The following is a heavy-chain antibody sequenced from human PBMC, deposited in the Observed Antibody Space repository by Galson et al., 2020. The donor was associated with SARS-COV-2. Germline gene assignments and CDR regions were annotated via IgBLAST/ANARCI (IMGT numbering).Heavy chain of an antibody. D-gene: IGHD1-26*01. CDR2: IKPDGSQE. V-gene: IGHV3-7*01. J-gene: IGHJ4*02. Sequence: GGSLRLSCRASGFTLRNSWMAWVRQAPEKGLEWVATIKPDGSQENYVDSVKGRFTISRDNAKNSLYLQMNSLRDEDMAVYYCARDIWYSLPNWGQGTMVTVSS. CDR3: ARDIWYSLPN. CDR1: GFTLRNSW.